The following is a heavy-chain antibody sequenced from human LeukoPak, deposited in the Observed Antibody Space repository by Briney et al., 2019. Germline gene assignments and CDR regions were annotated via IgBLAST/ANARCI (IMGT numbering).Heavy chain of an antibody. Sequence: PGGSLRLSCAASGFSVSNTYMSWVRQAPGKGLEWVSIIYSGGNTYYADSVKGRFTISRDNSKHTLYLQMNRLRPEDTAVYYCARGTVTAPDYWGQGTLVTVSS. J-gene: IGHJ4*02. CDR1: GFSVSNTY. D-gene: IGHD2-21*02. CDR2: IYSGGNT. V-gene: IGHV3-53*01. CDR3: ARGTVTAPDY.